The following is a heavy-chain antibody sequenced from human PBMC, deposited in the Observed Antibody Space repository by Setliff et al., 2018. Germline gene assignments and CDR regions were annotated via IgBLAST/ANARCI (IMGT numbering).Heavy chain of an antibody. CDR2: IISNSLTI. J-gene: IGHJ6*03. D-gene: IGHD3-10*01. CDR1: GFNFNLYN. V-gene: IGHV3-48*01. CDR3: AKNLRGVGFYMGV. Sequence: GGSLRLSCAASGFNFNLYNMNWVRQAPGKGLEWVSYIISNSLTIHYADSVRGRFTVSRDNARNSLYLQMNNLRAEDTAVYYCAKNLRGVGFYMGVWGKGTTVTVSS.